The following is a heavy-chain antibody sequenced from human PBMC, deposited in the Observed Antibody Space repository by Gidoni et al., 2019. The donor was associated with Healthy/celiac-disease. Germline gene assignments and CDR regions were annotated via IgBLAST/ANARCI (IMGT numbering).Heavy chain of an antibody. V-gene: IGHV1-46*01. Sequence: QVQLVQSGSEVKKPGALVKVSCKASGYTFTSYYMHWARQAPGQGLEWMGIINPSGGSTSYEQKFQGRVTMTSDTSTCTVYMELSSLRSEDTAVYYCARPGGYDSRSYGFDYWGQGTLVTVSS. D-gene: IGHD3-22*01. CDR2: INPSGGST. J-gene: IGHJ4*02. CDR3: ARPGGYDSRSYGFDY. CDR1: GYTFTSYY.